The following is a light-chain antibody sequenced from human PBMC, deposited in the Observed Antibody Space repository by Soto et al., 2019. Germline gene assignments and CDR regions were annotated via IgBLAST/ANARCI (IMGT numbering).Light chain of an antibody. J-gene: IGKJ2*01. CDR2: GSS. CDR3: HQYGSSPPYT. V-gene: IGKV3-20*01. Sequence: EVVLTPSPGTLYLSPGERATLSCRAIQRVTNNYLAWYHQRPGQAPRLLLLGSSDRATGIPDRFSGSGSGTDFTLTISRLEPEDFAVYYCHQYGSSPPYTFGQGTKLEIK. CDR1: QRVTNNY.